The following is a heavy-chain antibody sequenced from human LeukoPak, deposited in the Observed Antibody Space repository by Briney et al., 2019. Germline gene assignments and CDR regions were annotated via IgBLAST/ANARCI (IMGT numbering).Heavy chain of an antibody. CDR2: INQNGGEK. Sequence: GGSLRLSCAASGFTFSSYWMNWARQAPGKGLEWVANINQNGGEKYYVDSVKGRFTISRDNGKNSLYLQMNSLRAEDTAVYYCARYRHLGYWGQGTLVTVSS. V-gene: IGHV3-7*01. CDR1: GFTFSSYW. CDR3: ARYRHLGY. J-gene: IGHJ4*02.